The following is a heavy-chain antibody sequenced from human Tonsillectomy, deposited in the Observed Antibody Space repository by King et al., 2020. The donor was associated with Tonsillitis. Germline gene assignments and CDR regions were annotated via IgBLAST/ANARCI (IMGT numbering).Heavy chain of an antibody. Sequence: VQLVESGGGLVKPGGSLRLSCAASGITFSSYSINWVRQAPGKGLEWVSCISSSSSYIYYADSVKGRFTISRDTAKNSVYLQMNSLRAEDTAVYYCARDLYAPVVTGGFDIWGQGTMVTVSS. J-gene: IGHJ3*02. CDR2: ISSSSSYI. CDR3: ARDLYAPVVTGGFDI. CDR1: GITFSSYS. V-gene: IGHV3-21*01. D-gene: IGHD4-23*01.